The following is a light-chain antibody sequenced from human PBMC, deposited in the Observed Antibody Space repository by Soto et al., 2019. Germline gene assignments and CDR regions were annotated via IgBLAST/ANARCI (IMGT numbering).Light chain of an antibody. V-gene: IGLV1-44*01. CDR2: SND. J-gene: IGLJ2*01. CDR1: SSNIGDNT. Sequence: QSVLTQPPSASGTPGQSVTISCSGSSSNIGDNTVNWYQQLPGTAPKLLIYSNDQRSSGVPDRFSGSKSGTSASLAISGLQSGDEADYYHAVWDDSLGGVVFGGGTKLTVL. CDR3: AVWDDSLGGVV.